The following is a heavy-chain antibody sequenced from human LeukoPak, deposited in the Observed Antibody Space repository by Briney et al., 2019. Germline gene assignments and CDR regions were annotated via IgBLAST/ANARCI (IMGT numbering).Heavy chain of an antibody. V-gene: IGHV3-48*03. D-gene: IGHD6-6*01. CDR2: ISSGSSSI. CDR1: GFTFSSYE. CDR3: ARGGIAARFAY. Sequence: GGSLRLSCAASGFTFSSYEMNWVRQAPGKGLEWVSYISSGSSSIFYADSVKGRFTISRDNSKNSLYLQMNSLRVEDTAVYYCARGGIAARFAYWGQGALVTVSS. J-gene: IGHJ4*02.